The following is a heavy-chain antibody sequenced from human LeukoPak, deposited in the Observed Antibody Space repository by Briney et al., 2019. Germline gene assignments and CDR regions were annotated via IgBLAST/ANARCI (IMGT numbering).Heavy chain of an antibody. CDR2: ITWNSGTI. J-gene: IGHJ6*03. CDR3: ASTVTINYDYYYYYMDV. CDR1: GFTFDDYA. V-gene: IGHV3-9*01. D-gene: IGHD4-11*01. Sequence: GGSLRLSCAASGFTFDDYAMHWVRQAPGKGLEWVSGITWNSGTIGYADSVKGRFTISRDNAKNSLYLQMNSLRAEDTALYYCASTVTINYDYYYYYMDVWGKGTTVTVSS.